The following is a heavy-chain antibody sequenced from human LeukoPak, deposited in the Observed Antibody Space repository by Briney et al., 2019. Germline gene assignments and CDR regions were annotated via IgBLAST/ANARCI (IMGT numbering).Heavy chain of an antibody. Sequence: ASVKVSCKASGYTFTGYYMHWVRQAPGQGLEWMGWINPNSGGTNYAQKLQGRVTMTRDTSISTAYMELSRLRSDDTAVYYCARVSSSWTAYYYYGMDVWGQGTTVTVSS. CDR1: GYTFTGYY. CDR2: INPNSGGT. V-gene: IGHV1-2*02. J-gene: IGHJ6*02. CDR3: ARVSSSWTAYYYYGMDV. D-gene: IGHD6-13*01.